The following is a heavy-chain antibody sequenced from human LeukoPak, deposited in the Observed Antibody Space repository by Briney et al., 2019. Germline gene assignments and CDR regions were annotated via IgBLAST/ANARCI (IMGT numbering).Heavy chain of an antibody. V-gene: IGHV1-69*05. J-gene: IGHJ5*02. Sequence: ASVKVSCKTSGGTFNNSAISWVRQAPGQGLEWLGGIVPLFGTASYAQKFQGRVTITKDESTRTVYLELTSLTSDDTAVYYCARDVHGDYGSGWFDPWGQGTFVSVSS. D-gene: IGHD4-17*01. CDR2: IVPLFGTA. CDR1: GGTFNNSA. CDR3: ARDVHGDYGSGWFDP.